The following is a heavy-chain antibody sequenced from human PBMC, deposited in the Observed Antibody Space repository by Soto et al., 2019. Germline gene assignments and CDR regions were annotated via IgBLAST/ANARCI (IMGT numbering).Heavy chain of an antibody. Sequence: EVQLLESGGGLVQPGGSLRLSCAASGFTFSSYAMSWVRQAPGKGLEWVSAISGSGGSTYYADSVKGRFTISRDNSKNTLYLQRNSLRAEDTAVYYCAKAAVIGYSSGWYYFDYWGQGTLVTVSS. D-gene: IGHD6-19*01. CDR3: AKAAVIGYSSGWYYFDY. J-gene: IGHJ4*02. V-gene: IGHV3-23*01. CDR2: ISGSGGST. CDR1: GFTFSSYA.